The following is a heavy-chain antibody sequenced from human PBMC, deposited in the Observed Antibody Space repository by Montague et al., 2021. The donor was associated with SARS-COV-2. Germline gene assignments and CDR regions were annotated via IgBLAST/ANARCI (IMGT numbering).Heavy chain of an antibody. CDR1: GGSISSSSYY. CDR2: IYYSGST. J-gene: IGHJ4*02. Sequence: SETLSLTCTVSGGSISSSSYYWGWIRQPPGKGLEWIGSIYYSGSTYYNPSLKSRVTISVDTSKNQFSLKLSSVTAADTAVYYCARVRGLTIFGAVGPFDYWGQGTLVTVSS. D-gene: IGHD3-3*01. V-gene: IGHV4-39*07. CDR3: ARVRGLTIFGAVGPFDY.